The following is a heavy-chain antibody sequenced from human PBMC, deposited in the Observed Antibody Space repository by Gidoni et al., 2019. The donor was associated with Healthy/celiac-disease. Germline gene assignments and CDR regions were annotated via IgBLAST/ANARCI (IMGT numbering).Heavy chain of an antibody. V-gene: IGHV3-33*08. CDR1: GFTFSSYG. Sequence: QVQLVESGGGVVQPGRSLRLSCAASGFTFSSYGMHWVRQAPGKGLEWVAVIWYDGSNKYYADSVKGRFTISRDNSKNTLYLQMNSLRAEDTAVYYCARLEYSNAYSSYYYGMDVWGQGTTVTVSS. J-gene: IGHJ6*02. CDR2: IWYDGSNK. CDR3: ARLEYSNAYSSYYYGMDV. D-gene: IGHD6-6*01.